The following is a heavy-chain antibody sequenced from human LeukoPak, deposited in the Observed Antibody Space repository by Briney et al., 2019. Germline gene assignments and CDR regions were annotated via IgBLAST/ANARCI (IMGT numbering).Heavy chain of an antibody. Sequence: GSLRLSCAASGFPFSSYAMSWVRQAPGKGLEWVSAISGSGGSTYYADSVKGRFTISGDNSKNTLYLQMNSLRAEDTAVYYCARDRDGDAYFDYWGQGTLVTVSS. J-gene: IGHJ4*02. CDR2: ISGSGGST. CDR1: GFPFSSYA. V-gene: IGHV3-23*01. D-gene: IGHD7-27*01. CDR3: ARDRDGDAYFDY.